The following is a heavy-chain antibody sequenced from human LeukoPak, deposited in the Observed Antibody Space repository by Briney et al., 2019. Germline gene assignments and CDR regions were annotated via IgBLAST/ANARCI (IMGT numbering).Heavy chain of an antibody. J-gene: IGHJ4*02. V-gene: IGHV5-51*01. CDR2: IYSGDSDT. Sequence: GESLKISCTGSGYSFTSYWIGWVRQMAGKGLEWMGIIYSGDSDTRYSPSFQGQVTISADKSISTAYLQWSSLKASDTAMYYCASRYCSGGTCYLNWGQGTLVTVSS. CDR3: ASRYCSGGTCYLN. D-gene: IGHD2-15*01. CDR1: GYSFTSYW.